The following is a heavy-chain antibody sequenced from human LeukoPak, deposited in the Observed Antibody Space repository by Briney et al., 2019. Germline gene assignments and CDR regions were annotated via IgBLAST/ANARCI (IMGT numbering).Heavy chain of an antibody. CDR3: ARESHVTREDY. CDR2: ISANDGNT. V-gene: IGHV1-18*01. D-gene: IGHD3-10*01. J-gene: IGHJ4*02. Sequence: ASVKVSCKASGYTFTSYGISWVRQAPGQGLEWMGWISANDGNTDYPQRLQGRVTMTTDTSTSTAYMELRSLRSDDTAVYYCARESHVTREDYWGQGTLVTVSS. CDR1: GYTFTSYG.